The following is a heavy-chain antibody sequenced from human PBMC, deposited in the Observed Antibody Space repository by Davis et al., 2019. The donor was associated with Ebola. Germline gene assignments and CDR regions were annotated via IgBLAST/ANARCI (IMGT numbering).Heavy chain of an antibody. V-gene: IGHV4-4*02. CDR1: GGSISSSNW. Sequence: MPSETLSLTCAVSGGSISSSNWWSWVRQPPGKGLEWIGEIYHSGSTNYNPSLKSRVTISVDKSKNQFSLKLSSVTAADTAVYYCARDPYYCSSTSCYVDYWGQGTLVTVSS. D-gene: IGHD2-2*01. J-gene: IGHJ4*02. CDR3: ARDPYYCSSTSCYVDY. CDR2: IYHSGST.